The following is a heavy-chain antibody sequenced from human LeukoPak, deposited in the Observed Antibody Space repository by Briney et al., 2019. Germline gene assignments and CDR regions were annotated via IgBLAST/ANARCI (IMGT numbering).Heavy chain of an antibody. Sequence: PGGSLRLSCAASGFTFDDYTMHWVRQAPGKGLEWVSLISWDGGSTYYADSVKGRFTISRDNSKNSLYLQMNSLRTEDTALYYCAKDITPIVVVPAAMGYWGQGTLVTVPS. CDR3: AKDITPIVVVPAAMGY. CDR1: GFTFDDYT. V-gene: IGHV3-43*01. J-gene: IGHJ4*02. D-gene: IGHD2-2*01. CDR2: ISWDGGST.